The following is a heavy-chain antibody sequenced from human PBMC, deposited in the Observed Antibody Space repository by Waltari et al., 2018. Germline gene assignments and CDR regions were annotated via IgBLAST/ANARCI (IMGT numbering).Heavy chain of an antibody. D-gene: IGHD1-26*01. CDR1: GYTLSTYA. Sequence: QVQLVQSGAEVRRPGASVKVSCKASGYTLSTYAMHWVRQAPGQRLEWMGWIIGGRGNTRYSQTFQGRLTFTRDTSASTAYMELSSLRYEDTAIYYCARDYRIPGSPLDLRGQGTLVTVSS. CDR3: ARDYRIPGSPLDL. J-gene: IGHJ5*02. CDR2: IIGGRGNT. V-gene: IGHV1-3*01.